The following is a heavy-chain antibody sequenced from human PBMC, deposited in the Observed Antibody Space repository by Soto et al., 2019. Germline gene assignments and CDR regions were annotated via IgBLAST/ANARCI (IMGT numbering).Heavy chain of an antibody. D-gene: IGHD3-10*01. J-gene: IGHJ4*02. CDR3: ASEGARTGDY. CDR2: ISSSSSTI. CDR1: GFTFSSYS. Sequence: GGSLRLSCAASGFTFSSYSMNWVRQAPGKGLEWVSYISSSSSTIYYADSVKGRFTISRDNAKNSLYLQMNSLRAEDTAVYYCASEGARTGDYWGQGTLVTVSS. V-gene: IGHV3-48*01.